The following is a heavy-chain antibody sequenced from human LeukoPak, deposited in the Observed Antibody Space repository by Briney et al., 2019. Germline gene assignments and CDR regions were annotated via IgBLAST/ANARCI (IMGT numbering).Heavy chain of an antibody. Sequence: GGSLRLSCAASGFTFSSYSMNWVRQAPGKGLEWVSSISSSSSYIYYADSVKGRFTISRDNAKNSLYLQMNSLRAEDTAVYYCARGRIVGVPIDYWGQGTLVTVSS. CDR2: ISSSSSYI. CDR1: GFTFSSYS. D-gene: IGHD1-26*01. J-gene: IGHJ4*02. V-gene: IGHV3-21*01. CDR3: ARGRIVGVPIDY.